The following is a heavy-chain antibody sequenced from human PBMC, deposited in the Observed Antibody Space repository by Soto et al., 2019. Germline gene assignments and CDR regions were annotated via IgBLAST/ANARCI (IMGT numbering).Heavy chain of an antibody. J-gene: IGHJ4*01. CDR3: AKILGISPKSREY. Sequence: GGSLRLSCAASGFTFSSYAMSWVRQAPGKGLEWVSAISGSGGSTYYPASVMCRFTISRVNSKNTLFLQMNSLRAGDTAVYYCAKILGISPKSREYWGHGTLVTVSS. CDR2: ISGSGGST. CDR1: GFTFSSYA. V-gene: IGHV3-23*01. D-gene: IGHD7-27*01.